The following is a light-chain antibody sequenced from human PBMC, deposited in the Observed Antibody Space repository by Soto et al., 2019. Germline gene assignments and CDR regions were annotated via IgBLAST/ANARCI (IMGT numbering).Light chain of an antibody. V-gene: IGLV1-40*01. CDR3: QSYDSSLSGWV. Sequence: QPVLTHPPSVSGAPGQRVTISCTGSSSNIGAGYDVHWYQQLPGTAPKLLIYGNSNRPSGVPDRFSGSKSGTSASLAITGLQAEDEADYYCQSYDSSLSGWVFGGVTKLTVL. CDR2: GNS. J-gene: IGLJ3*02. CDR1: SSNIGAGYD.